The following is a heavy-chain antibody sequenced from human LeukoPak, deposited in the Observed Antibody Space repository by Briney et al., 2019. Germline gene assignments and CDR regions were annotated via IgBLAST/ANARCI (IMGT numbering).Heavy chain of an antibody. J-gene: IGHJ5*02. CDR2: IRYDGSNK. CDR1: GFTFSSYG. CDR3: ARGVTMVRGMRDENWFDP. D-gene: IGHD3-10*01. V-gene: IGHV3-30*02. Sequence: PGGSLRLSCAASGFTFSSYGMHWVRQAPGKGLEWVAFIRYDGSNKYYADSVKGRFTISRDNSKNTLYLQMNSLRSEDTAVYYCARGVTMVRGMRDENWFDPWGQGTLVTVSS.